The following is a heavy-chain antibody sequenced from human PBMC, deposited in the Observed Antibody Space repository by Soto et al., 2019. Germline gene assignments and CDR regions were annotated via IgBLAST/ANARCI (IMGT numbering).Heavy chain of an antibody. CDR1: GGSFSGYY. CDR3: AREPKRMSSGWYWFDP. D-gene: IGHD6-19*01. CDR2: INHSGST. Sequence: SETLSLTCAVYGGSFSGYYWSWIRQPPGKGLEWIGEINHSGSTNYNPSLKSRVTISVDTSKNQFSLKLSSVTAADTAVYYCAREPKRMSSGWYWFDPWGQGTLVTVSS. J-gene: IGHJ5*02. V-gene: IGHV4-34*01.